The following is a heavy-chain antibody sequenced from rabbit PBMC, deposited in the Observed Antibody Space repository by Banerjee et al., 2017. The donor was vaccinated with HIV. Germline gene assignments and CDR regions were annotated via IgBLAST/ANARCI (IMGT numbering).Heavy chain of an antibody. CDR1: GFPFSEKAV. J-gene: IGHJ4*01. CDR2: INVLTGKA. CDR3: ARDLVGVIGWNFYL. V-gene: IGHV1S45*01. Sequence: QEQLVESGGGLVKPGASLTLTCEASGFPFSEKAVMCWVRQAPGKGLTWIACINVLTGKAVYASWAKGRFTFSRTSSTTVTLRMTSLTAADRATYFCARDLVGVIGWNFYLWGPGTLVTVS. D-gene: IGHD1-1*01.